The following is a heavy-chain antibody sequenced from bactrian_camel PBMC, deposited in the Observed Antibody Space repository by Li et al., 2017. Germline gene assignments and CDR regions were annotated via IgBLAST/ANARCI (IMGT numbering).Heavy chain of an antibody. Sequence: EVQLVESGGGSVQSEGSLRLSCAASGYTVNTYCMAWFRQAPGKDREGVAGISVVAPFIGYSDSVKGRFVISRDNAGTVYLQLNSLKTEDMAIYYCAQGGWRSFGYWGQGTQVTVS. CDR2: ISVVAPFI. V-gene: IGHV3S40*01. D-gene: IGHD1*01. J-gene: IGHJ6*01. CDR3: AQGGWRSFGY. CDR1: GYTVNTYC.